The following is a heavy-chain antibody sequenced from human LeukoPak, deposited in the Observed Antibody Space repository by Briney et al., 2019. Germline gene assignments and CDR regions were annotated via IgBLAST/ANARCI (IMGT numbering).Heavy chain of an antibody. CDR1: GFTVSSSY. Sequence: PGGSLRLSCAASGFTVSSSYMTWVRQAPGKGLEWVGRIRSNSDGGTIDYAAPVKGRFALSRDDSKNTLYLQMNSLQTEDTAVYYCATDFYDTTWGQGTLVTVSS. CDR2: IRSNSDGGTI. V-gene: IGHV3-15*07. CDR3: ATDFYDTT. D-gene: IGHD3-22*01. J-gene: IGHJ5*02.